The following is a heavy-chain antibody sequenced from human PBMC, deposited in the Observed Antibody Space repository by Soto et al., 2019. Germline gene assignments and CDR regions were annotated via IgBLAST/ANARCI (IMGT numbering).Heavy chain of an antibody. CDR3: AKDAVSGDGLSLMDH. D-gene: IGHD2-21*02. CDR1: GFTFSKYA. Sequence: EVRLLESGGGLVQPGGSLRLSCSASGFTFSKYAMTWVRQAPGKGLECVSGIYGSGAGIEYEDSVKGRFTISKDNSRNTVYLQMDGLRADDTAVYYCAKDAVSGDGLSLMDHWGQGTLVTVSS. J-gene: IGHJ4*02. CDR2: IYGSGAGI. V-gene: IGHV3-23*01.